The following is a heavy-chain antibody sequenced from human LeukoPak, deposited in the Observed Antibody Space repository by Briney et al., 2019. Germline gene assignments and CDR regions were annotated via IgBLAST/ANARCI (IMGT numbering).Heavy chain of an antibody. J-gene: IGHJ4*02. Sequence: GGSLRLSCAASGLTFDDYAMHWVRQAPGKGLEWVSGISWNSGSIGYADSVKGRFTISRDNAKNSLYLQMNSLRAEDTALYYCAKDNQWLGLDYWGQGTLVTVSS. CDR1: GLTFDDYA. V-gene: IGHV3-9*01. CDR3: AKDNQWLGLDY. CDR2: ISWNSGSI. D-gene: IGHD6-19*01.